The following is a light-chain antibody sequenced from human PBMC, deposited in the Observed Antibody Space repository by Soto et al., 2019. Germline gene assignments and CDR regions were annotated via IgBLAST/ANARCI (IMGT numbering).Light chain of an antibody. CDR1: SSNIGAGYD. Sequence: QSVLTQPPSVSGAPGQRVTISCTGSSSNIGAGYDVTWYQQLPGTAPKLLIYGNSNRPSGVPDRFSGSKSGTSASLAITGLQAEDEADYYCQSYDSSLSGSGFGTGTKVTVL. V-gene: IGLV1-40*01. J-gene: IGLJ1*01. CDR3: QSYDSSLSGSG. CDR2: GNS.